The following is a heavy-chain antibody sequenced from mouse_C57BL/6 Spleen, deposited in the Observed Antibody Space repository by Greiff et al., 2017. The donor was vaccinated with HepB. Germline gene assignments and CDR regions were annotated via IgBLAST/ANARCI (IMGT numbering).Heavy chain of an antibody. CDR3: TRPILGRRGFDY. D-gene: IGHD4-1*01. V-gene: IGHV6-6*01. CDR2: IRNKANNHAT. J-gene: IGHJ2*01. CDR1: GFTFSDAW. Sequence: EVKVEESGGGLVQPGGSMKLSCAASGFTFSDAWMDWVRQSPEKGLEWVAEIRNKANNHATYYAESVKGRFTISRDDSKSSVYLQMNSLRAEDNGIYYCTRPILGRRGFDYWGQGTTLTVSS.